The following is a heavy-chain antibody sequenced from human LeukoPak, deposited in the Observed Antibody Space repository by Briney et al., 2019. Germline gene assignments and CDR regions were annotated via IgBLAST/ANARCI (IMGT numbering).Heavy chain of an antibody. V-gene: IGHV1-69*13. J-gene: IGHJ6*03. CDR2: IIPIFGTA. Sequence: SVKVSCKASGGTFSSYAISWVRQAPGQGLEWMGGIIPIFGTANYAQKFQGRVTITADESTSTAYMELSSLRSEDTAVYYCARAGYYGPGEEGYYYYYMDVWGKGTTVTVSS. D-gene: IGHD3-10*01. CDR1: GGTFSSYA. CDR3: ARAGYYGPGEEGYYYYYMDV.